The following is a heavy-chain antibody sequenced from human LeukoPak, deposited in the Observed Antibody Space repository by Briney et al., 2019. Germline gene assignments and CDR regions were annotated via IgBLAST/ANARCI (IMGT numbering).Heavy chain of an antibody. V-gene: IGHV4-31*03. J-gene: IGHJ5*02. CDR3: ARDLLCSSTSCNWFDP. Sequence: PSETLSLTCTVPGGSISSGGYYWSWIRQHPGKGLEWIGYIYYSGSTYYNPSLKSRVTISVDTSKNQFSLKLSSVTAADTAVYYCARDLLCSSTSCNWFDPWGQGTLVTVSS. CDR2: IYYSGST. CDR1: GGSISSGGYY. D-gene: IGHD2-2*01.